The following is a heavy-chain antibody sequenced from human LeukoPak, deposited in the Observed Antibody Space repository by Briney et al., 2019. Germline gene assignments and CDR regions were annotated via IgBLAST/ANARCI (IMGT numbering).Heavy chain of an antibody. D-gene: IGHD3-22*01. CDR2: IYYSGST. V-gene: IGHV4-39*01. J-gene: IGHJ3*02. Sequence: SETLSLTCTVSGGSISSSSYYWGWIRQPPGKGLEWIGSIYYSGSTYYNPSLKSRVTISVDTSKNQFSLKLSSVTAADTAVYYCARILPLKYYYDGSAHDAFDIWGQGTMVTVSS. CDR3: ARILPLKYYYDGSAHDAFDI. CDR1: GGSISSSSYY.